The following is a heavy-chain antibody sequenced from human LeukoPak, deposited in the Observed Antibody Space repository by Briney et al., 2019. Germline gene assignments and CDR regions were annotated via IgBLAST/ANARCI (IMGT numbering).Heavy chain of an antibody. CDR1: GASISSSTDY. V-gene: IGHV4-39*01. Sequence: PSETLSLTCTVSGASISSSTDYWGWIRQPPGKGLEWIANIYYSGSTYYNPSLKGRVTISVDTSKNQFSLKLSSVPAADTAVYYCAGLIRPGWFDPWGQGTLVTVSS. CDR3: AGLIRPGWFDP. D-gene: IGHD1-14*01. J-gene: IGHJ5*02. CDR2: IYYSGST.